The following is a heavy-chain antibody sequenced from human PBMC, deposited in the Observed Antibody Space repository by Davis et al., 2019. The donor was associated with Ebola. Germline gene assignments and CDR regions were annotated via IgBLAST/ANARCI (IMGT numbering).Heavy chain of an antibody. J-gene: IGHJ6*02. V-gene: IGHV3-21*01. Sequence: GESLKISCAASGFTFSSYGMHWVRQAPGKGLEWVSSISSSSSYIYYADSVKGRFTISRDNAKNSLYLQMNSLRAEDTAVYYCASGATPSYYYGMDVWGQGTTVTVSS. CDR2: ISSSSSYI. D-gene: IGHD5-12*01. CDR3: ASGATPSYYYGMDV. CDR1: GFTFSSYG.